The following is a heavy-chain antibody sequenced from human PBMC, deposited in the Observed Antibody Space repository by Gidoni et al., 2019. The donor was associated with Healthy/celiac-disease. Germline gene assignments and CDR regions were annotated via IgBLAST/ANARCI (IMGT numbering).Heavy chain of an antibody. V-gene: IGHV4-34*01. CDR1: GGSFSGYY. J-gene: IGHJ4*02. Sequence: QVQLQQWGAGLLKPSETLSLTCAVYGGSFSGYYWSWIRQPPGKGLEWIGEINHSGSTNYNPSLKSRVTISVDTSKNQFSLKLSSVTAADTAVYYCARGGRIVATIWGSYFDYWGQGTLVTVSS. CDR2: INHSGST. D-gene: IGHD5-12*01. CDR3: ARGGRIVATIWGSYFDY.